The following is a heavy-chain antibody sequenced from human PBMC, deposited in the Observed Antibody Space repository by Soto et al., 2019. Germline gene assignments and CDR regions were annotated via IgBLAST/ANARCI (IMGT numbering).Heavy chain of an antibody. CDR3: ARSRGGYFDY. Sequence: SETLSLTCTVSGGSISGYYWSWIRQPPGKGLEWIGNIYYSGSTKYNPSLKSRVTISVDTSKNQFSLKLSSVTAADTAVYYCARSRGGYFDYWGQGTLVTVSS. V-gene: IGHV4-59*01. CDR1: GGSISGYY. CDR2: IYYSGST. D-gene: IGHD3-10*01. J-gene: IGHJ4*02.